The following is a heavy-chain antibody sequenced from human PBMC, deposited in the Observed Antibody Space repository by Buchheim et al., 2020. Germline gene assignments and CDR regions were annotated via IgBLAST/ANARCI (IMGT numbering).Heavy chain of an antibody. CDR2: VCYRVTSRSS. V-gene: IGHV4-59*13. J-gene: IGHJ6*02. D-gene: IGHD5-12*01. Sequence: QVQLQESGPGLVKPSETMTLTCTVSGGSIKDYCWSWIRHPPGKGLEYIGCVCYRVTSRSSNYNPSLNGRVTMSVDVSKNQFSLRLSSVTAADTAIYYCARDEGVVPTTPWRDYYYALDVWGLGTT. CDR3: ARDEGVVPTTPWRDYYYALDV. CDR1: GGSIKDYC.